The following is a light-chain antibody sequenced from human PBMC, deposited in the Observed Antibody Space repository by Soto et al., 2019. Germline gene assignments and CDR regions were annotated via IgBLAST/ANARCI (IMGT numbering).Light chain of an antibody. V-gene: IGKV3-20*01. J-gene: IGKJ1*01. CDR1: QSVRSNY. CDR2: GAS. Sequence: IVFTQSPGTLSLSPGERATLSCRASQSVRSNYLAWYQQKPGQAPRLLIFGASRRATGIPDRFSGSGSGTNFTLTISRLEPEDFAVYYCQQYGKLPRTFGQGTKVDIK. CDR3: QQYGKLPRT.